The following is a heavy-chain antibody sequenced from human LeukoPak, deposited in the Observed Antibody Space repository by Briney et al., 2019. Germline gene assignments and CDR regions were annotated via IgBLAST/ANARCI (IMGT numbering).Heavy chain of an antibody. D-gene: IGHD3-22*01. V-gene: IGHV4-39*01. CDR1: GGSISSSSYY. CDR3: ARLSGSYYYDSSGYTFDY. CDR2: IYYSGST. J-gene: IGHJ4*02. Sequence: SENLSLTCTVSGGSISSSSYYWGWIRQPPGKGLEWIGSIYYSGSTYYNPSLKSRVTISVDTSKNQFSLKLSSVTAADTAVYYCARLSGSYYYDSSGYTFDYWGQGTLVTVSS.